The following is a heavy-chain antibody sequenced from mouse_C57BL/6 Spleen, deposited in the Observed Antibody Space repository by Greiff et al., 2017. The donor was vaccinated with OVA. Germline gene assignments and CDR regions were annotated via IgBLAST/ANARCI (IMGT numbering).Heavy chain of an antibody. V-gene: IGHV1-15*01. J-gene: IGHJ4*01. CDR1: GYTFTDYE. CDR3: TRGGMDY. Sequence: VKLQQSGAELVRPGASVTLSCKASGYTFTDYEMHWVKQTPVHGLEWIGAIDPETGGTAYNQKFKGKAILTADKSSSTAYMELRSLTSEDSAVYYCTRGGMDYGGQGTSVTVSS. CDR2: IDPETGGT.